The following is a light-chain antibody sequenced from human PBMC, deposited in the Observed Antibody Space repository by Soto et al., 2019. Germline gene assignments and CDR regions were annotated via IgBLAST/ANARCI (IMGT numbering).Light chain of an antibody. V-gene: IGKV3-15*01. CDR2: GAA. Sequence: EIVMTQSPATLSVSPGDRATLSCRASQSIGSDLAWYQLKPGQAPRLLIYGAATRATGIPAKFSGSGSRTEFSLTISSLQSEDFAVYYCQQYGSSPGYTFGQGTKLEIK. CDR3: QQYGSSPGYT. J-gene: IGKJ2*01. CDR1: QSIGSD.